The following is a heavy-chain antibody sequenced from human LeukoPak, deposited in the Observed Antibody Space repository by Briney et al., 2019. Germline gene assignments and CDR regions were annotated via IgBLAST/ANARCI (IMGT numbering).Heavy chain of an antibody. CDR2: IRYNGNDQ. CDR3: ARHRSGGSQDDAFDI. D-gene: IGHD2-15*01. Sequence: GGSLRLSCATSGFTFSTFGMHWVRQAPGKGLEWVAFIRYNGNDQYYAESVKGRFTISRQNAKNSLFLQMNSLRAEDTAVYYCARHRSGGSQDDAFDIWGQGTMVTVSS. V-gene: IGHV3-30*02. CDR1: GFTFSTFG. J-gene: IGHJ3*02.